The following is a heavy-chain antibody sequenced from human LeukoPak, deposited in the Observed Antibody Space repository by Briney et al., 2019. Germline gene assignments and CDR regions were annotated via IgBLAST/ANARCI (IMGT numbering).Heavy chain of an antibody. V-gene: IGHV4-4*02. CDR3: ARLGYDYGDYGDAFDI. Sequence: SETLSLTCAVSGGSISSSNWWSWVRPPPGKGLEWIGEIYHSGSTNYNPSLKSRVTISVDKSKNQFSLKLSSVTAADTAVYYCARLGYDYGDYGDAFDIWGQGTMVTVSS. D-gene: IGHD4-17*01. CDR2: IYHSGST. J-gene: IGHJ3*02. CDR1: GGSISSSNW.